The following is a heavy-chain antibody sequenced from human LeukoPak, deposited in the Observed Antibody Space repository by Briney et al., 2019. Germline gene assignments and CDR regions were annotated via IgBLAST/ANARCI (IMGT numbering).Heavy chain of an antibody. J-gene: IGHJ4*02. CDR2: ISYDGSNK. CDR1: GFTFSSYA. D-gene: IGHD3-10*01. V-gene: IGHV3-30*04. Sequence: GGSLRLSCAASGFTFSSYAMHWVRQAPGKGLEWVAVISYDGSNKYYADSVKGRFTISRDNSKNTLYLQMNSLRAEDTAVYYCAREDMVRGVIDYWGQGTLVTVSS. CDR3: AREDMVRGVIDY.